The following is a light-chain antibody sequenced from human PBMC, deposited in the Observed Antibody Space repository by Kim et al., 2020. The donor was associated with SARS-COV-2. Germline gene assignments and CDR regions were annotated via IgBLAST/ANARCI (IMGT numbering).Light chain of an antibody. CDR1: QSVRNGY. CDR2: GAS. J-gene: IGKJ1*01. CDR3: QQYGDSPWT. V-gene: IGKV3-20*01. Sequence: EIVLTQSPGALSLAPGERATLSCRASQSVRNGYLAWFQQKPGQAPRLLFYGASNRATGIPDRFSGSESGSDFTLTISRLEPEDFAVYFCQQYGDSPWTFGQGTKVDIK.